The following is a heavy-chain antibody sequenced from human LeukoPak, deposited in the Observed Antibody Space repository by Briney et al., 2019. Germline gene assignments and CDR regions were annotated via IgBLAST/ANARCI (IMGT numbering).Heavy chain of an antibody. CDR3: ARANYYDSSGYYAN. V-gene: IGHV4-34*01. Sequence: SETLSLTCAVYGGSFSGYYWSWIRQPPGKGLEWIGEINHSGSTNYNPSLKCRVTISVDTSKNQFSLKLSSLTAADTAVYYCARANYYDSSGYYANWGQGTLVTVSS. CDR2: INHSGST. J-gene: IGHJ4*02. CDR1: GGSFSGYY. D-gene: IGHD3-22*01.